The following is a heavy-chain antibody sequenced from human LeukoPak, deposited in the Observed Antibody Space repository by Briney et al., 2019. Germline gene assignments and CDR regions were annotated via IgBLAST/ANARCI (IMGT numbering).Heavy chain of an antibody. CDR1: GYTFTSYG. V-gene: IGHV1-18*01. CDR3: ARDRGYYYDSSGLDY. Sequence: ASVKVSCKASGYTFTSYGISWVRQAPGEGGEWMGWISAYNGNTKYAQKLQGRVTMTTDTSTSTAYMELRSLRSDDTAVYYCARDRGYYYDSSGLDYWGQGTLVTVSS. D-gene: IGHD3-22*01. CDR2: ISAYNGNT. J-gene: IGHJ4*02.